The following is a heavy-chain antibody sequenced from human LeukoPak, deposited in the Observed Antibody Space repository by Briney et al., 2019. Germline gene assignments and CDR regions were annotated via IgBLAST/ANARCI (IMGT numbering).Heavy chain of an antibody. D-gene: IGHD3-22*01. CDR1: GFSFDDYS. Sequence: GGSLRLSCAASGFSFDDYSMLWVRQAPGKGLEGVSGISWNSGSIGYADSVKCRFTISRDNAKTSLYLQMNSLRAEDMALYYCAREYYYDSSGYLYDAFDIWGQGTMVTVSS. CDR2: ISWNSGSI. CDR3: AREYYYDSSGYLYDAFDI. V-gene: IGHV3-9*03. J-gene: IGHJ3*02.